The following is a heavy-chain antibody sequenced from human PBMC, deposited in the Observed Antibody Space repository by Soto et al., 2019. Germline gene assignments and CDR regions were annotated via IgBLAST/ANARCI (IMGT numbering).Heavy chain of an antibody. CDR3: ARGRDGSNYYFDY. CDR2: IVPIFGTA. D-gene: IGHD3-10*01. V-gene: IGHV1-69*13. J-gene: IGHJ4*02. CDR1: GGTFSDSV. Sequence: SVKVSCKAPGGTFSDSVTSWVRQAPGQGLEWMGGIVPIFGTANLAEEFQGRVTITADESTSTAYMELSSLRSEDTAVYYCARGRDGSNYYFDYWGQGTLVTVSS.